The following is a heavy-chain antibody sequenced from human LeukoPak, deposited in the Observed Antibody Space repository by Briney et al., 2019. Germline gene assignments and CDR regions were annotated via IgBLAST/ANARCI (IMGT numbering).Heavy chain of an antibody. J-gene: IGHJ3*02. CDR1: GYTFTGYY. CDR3: ASRTSGSYSGNAFDI. Sequence: ASVKVSCKASGYTFTGYYMHWVRQAPGQGLEWMGWINPNSGGTNYAQKFQGRVTMTRDTSISTAYMELSRLRSGDTAVYYRASRTSGSYSGNAFDIWGQGTMVTVSS. CDR2: INPNSGGT. D-gene: IGHD1-26*01. V-gene: IGHV1-2*02.